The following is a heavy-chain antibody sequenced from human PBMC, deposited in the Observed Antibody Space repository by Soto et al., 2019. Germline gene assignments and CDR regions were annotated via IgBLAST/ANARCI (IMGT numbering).Heavy chain of an antibody. CDR1: GFNFSSYA. J-gene: IGHJ3*02. Sequence: EVQLLESGGGLVQPGGSLRLSCAASGFNFSSYAMSWVRQSPGKGLEWVSAIGGSGGSTYYAASVKGRFTISRDNSKNTLYLQMNSLRAEDTAVYYCAKVCRITMVRGVKGAFDIWGQGTMVTVSS. D-gene: IGHD3-10*01. CDR2: IGGSGGST. CDR3: AKVCRITMVRGVKGAFDI. V-gene: IGHV3-23*01.